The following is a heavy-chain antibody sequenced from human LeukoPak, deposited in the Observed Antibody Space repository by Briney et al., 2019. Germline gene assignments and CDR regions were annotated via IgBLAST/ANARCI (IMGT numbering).Heavy chain of an antibody. CDR1: GFTFGDYA. J-gene: IGHJ4*02. Sequence: PGGSLRLSCTASGFTFGDYAMSWVRQAPGKGLEWVSVIYSGGSTYYADSVKGRFTISRDNSKNTLYLQMNSLRAEDTAVYYCASSRIAVAGSPFDYWGQGTLVTVSS. V-gene: IGHV3-53*01. D-gene: IGHD6-19*01. CDR3: ASSRIAVAGSPFDY. CDR2: IYSGGST.